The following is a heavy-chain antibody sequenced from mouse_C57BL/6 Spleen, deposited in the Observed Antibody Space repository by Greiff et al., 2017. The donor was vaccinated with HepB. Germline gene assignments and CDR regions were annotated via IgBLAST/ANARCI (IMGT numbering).Heavy chain of an antibody. Sequence: DVKLVESGGGLVKPGGSLKLSCAASGFTFSSYAMSWVRQTPEKRLEWVATISDGGSYTYYPDNVKGRFTISRDNAKNNLYLQMSHLKSEDTAMYYCAREDGNYWYFDVWGTGTTVTVSS. CDR1: GFTFSSYA. V-gene: IGHV5-4*01. J-gene: IGHJ1*03. CDR2: ISDGGSYT. D-gene: IGHD2-1*01. CDR3: AREDGNYWYFDV.